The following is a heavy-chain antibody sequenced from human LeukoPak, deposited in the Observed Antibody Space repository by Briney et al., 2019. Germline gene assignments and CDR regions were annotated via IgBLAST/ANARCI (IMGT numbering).Heavy chain of an antibody. V-gene: IGHV3-74*03. D-gene: IGHD1-14*01. Sequence: PGGSLRLSCAVSGLTFSEYWMHWVRQDAGKGLVWVAGISKDGGSKENADFVKGRCTISRDSAKNTLYLQMNCLTVDDTAVYYCTSGIGTYDYWGLGAQVTVSS. CDR1: GLTFSEYW. CDR3: TSGIGTYDY. J-gene: IGHJ4*02. CDR2: ISKDGGSK.